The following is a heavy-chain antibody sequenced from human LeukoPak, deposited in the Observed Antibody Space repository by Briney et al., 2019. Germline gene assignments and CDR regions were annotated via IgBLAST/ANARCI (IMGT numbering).Heavy chain of an antibody. J-gene: IGHJ4*02. CDR3: AREGGDGYNWGYYFDY. Sequence: SVKVSFKASGGTFSSYAISWVRQAPGQGLEWMGGIIPIFGTANYAQKFQGRATITADESTSTAYMELSSLRSEDTAVYYCAREGGDGYNWGYYFDYWGQGTLVTVSS. D-gene: IGHD5-24*01. CDR1: GGTFSSYA. CDR2: IIPIFGTA. V-gene: IGHV1-69*01.